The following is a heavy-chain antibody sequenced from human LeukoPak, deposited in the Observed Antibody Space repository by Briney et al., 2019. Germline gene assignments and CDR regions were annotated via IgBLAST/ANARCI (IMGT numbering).Heavy chain of an antibody. CDR1: GGSVSSGSYY. CDR3: ARDEAGTLDS. CDR2: IYNSGST. J-gene: IGHJ4*02. D-gene: IGHD6-19*01. Sequence: SETLSLTCTVSGGSVSSGSYYWSWIRQPPGKGLEWIGYIYNSGSTSYSPSLKSRVTMSVGTSKNQFSLKLRSVTAADTAVYYCARDEAGTLDSWGQGTLVTVSS. V-gene: IGHV4-61*01.